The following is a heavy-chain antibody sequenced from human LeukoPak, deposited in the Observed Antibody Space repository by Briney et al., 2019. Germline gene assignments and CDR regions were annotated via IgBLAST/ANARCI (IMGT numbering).Heavy chain of an antibody. D-gene: IGHD2-8*01. CDR3: ARGHCTNAICRTFDY. CDR1: GYTFTGYY. Sequence: ASVKVSCKASGYTFTGYYIHWVRQAPGQGLEWMGWINADNGGTRYAEKFQGRVTMTRDTSISTVYVELSRLTSDDTALYYCARGHCTNAICRTFDYWGQGTLVTVSS. J-gene: IGHJ4*02. CDR2: INADNGGT. V-gene: IGHV1-2*02.